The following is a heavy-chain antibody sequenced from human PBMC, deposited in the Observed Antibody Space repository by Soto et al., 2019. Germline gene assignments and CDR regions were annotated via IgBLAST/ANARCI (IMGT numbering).Heavy chain of an antibody. Sequence: ASVKVSCKASGYTFTSYYMRWVRQAPGQGLEWMGIINLSGGSTSYAQKFQGRVTMTRDTSTSRVYMELSSLRSEDTAVYYCARDFSTIRAGDYDYVWGSYRYTSFHYWGQGTLVTVSS. D-gene: IGHD3-16*02. J-gene: IGHJ4*02. V-gene: IGHV1-46*01. CDR2: INLSGGST. CDR1: GYTFTSYY. CDR3: ARDFSTIRAGDYDYVWGSYRYTSFHY.